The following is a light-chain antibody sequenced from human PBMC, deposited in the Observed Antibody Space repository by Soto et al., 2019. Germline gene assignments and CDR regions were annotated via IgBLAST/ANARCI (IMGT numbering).Light chain of an antibody. J-gene: IGLJ2*01. CDR1: SSDVGSYNL. V-gene: IGLV2-23*01. CDR3: SSYAGYSTSVV. CDR2: EAN. Sequence: QSVLTQPASVSGSPGQSITISCTGTSSDVGSYNLVSWYQQYPGKAPKLMIYEANKRPSGVSNRFSGSKSGNTASLTISGLQAEDEAEYYCSSYAGYSTSVVFGGGTKMTVL.